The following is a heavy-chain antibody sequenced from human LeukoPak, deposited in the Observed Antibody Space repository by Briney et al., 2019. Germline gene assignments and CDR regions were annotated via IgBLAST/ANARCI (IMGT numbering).Heavy chain of an antibody. V-gene: IGHV3-23*01. D-gene: IGHD3-10*01. Sequence: GGSLRLSCAASGFTFSSYAMSWVRQAPGKGLERVSAISGSGGTTYYADSVKGRFTISRDNSKNTPYLQMNSLRAEDTAVYYCAKIGYGSGSSKRYYFDYWGQGTLVTVSS. CDR3: AKIGYGSGSSKRYYFDY. J-gene: IGHJ4*02. CDR1: GFTFSSYA. CDR2: ISGSGGTT.